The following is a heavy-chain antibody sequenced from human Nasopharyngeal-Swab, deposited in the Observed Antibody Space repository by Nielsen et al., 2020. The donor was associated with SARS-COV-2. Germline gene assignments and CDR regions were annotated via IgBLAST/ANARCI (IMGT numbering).Heavy chain of an antibody. CDR1: GGSTSSGGYY. Sequence: SCTVSGGSTSSGGYYWSWIRQHPGKGLEWIGYIYYSGSTYYNPSLKSRVTISVDTSKNQSSLKLSSVTAADTAVYYCARDRTAAPGIWFDPWGQGTLVTVSS. J-gene: IGHJ5*02. CDR2: IYYSGST. CDR3: ARDRTAAPGIWFDP. D-gene: IGHD6-13*01. V-gene: IGHV4-31*02.